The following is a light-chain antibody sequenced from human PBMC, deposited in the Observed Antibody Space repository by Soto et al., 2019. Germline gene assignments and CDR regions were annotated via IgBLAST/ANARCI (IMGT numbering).Light chain of an antibody. CDR2: AAS. V-gene: IGKV1-39*01. J-gene: IGKJ1*01. Sequence: DIQMTQSPSSLSASVGDRVNITCRASQSISSYLNWYQQKPGKAPKLLIYAASSLQSGVPSRFSGSGSGTDFTLPISSLQPEDFATYYCQQSYRAGTFGQGTKVEIK. CDR3: QQSYRAGT. CDR1: QSISSY.